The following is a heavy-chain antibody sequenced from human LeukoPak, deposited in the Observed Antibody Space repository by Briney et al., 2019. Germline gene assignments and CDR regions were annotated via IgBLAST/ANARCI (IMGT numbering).Heavy chain of an antibody. CDR1: GGSFSGYY. D-gene: IGHD1-26*01. Sequence: PSETLSVTCAVYGGSFSGYYWSWIRQPPGKGLEWIGEINHSGSTNYNPSLKSRVTISVDTSKNQFSLKLSSVTAADTAVYYCARGDAYSGSFDYWGQGTLVTVSS. V-gene: IGHV4-34*01. J-gene: IGHJ4*02. CDR3: ARGDAYSGSFDY. CDR2: INHSGST.